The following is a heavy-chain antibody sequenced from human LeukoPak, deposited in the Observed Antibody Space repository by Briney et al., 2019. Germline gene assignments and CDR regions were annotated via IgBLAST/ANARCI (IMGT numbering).Heavy chain of an antibody. CDR2: ISSSGFTT. V-gene: IGHV3-23*01. Sequence: GGSLRLSCAASGFTFNSYAMSWVRQAPGRGLEWVSGISSSGFTTSYTDSVKGRFTISRDSSKNRLFLQMSSLRAEDTAIYYCARDGSYSSSDHYFDYWGQGTLVTVSS. CDR3: ARDGSYSSSDHYFDY. D-gene: IGHD6-6*01. J-gene: IGHJ4*02. CDR1: GFTFNSYA.